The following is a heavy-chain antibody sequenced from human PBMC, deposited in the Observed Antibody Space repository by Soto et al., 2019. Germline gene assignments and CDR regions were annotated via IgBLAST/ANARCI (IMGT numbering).Heavy chain of an antibody. CDR1: GFTFSNYA. Sequence: QVQLVESGGGVVQPGTSLTLSCAASGFTFSNYAMHWVRQAPGKGLEWVAAMSFDGTRYYADSVKGRSTISRDSARNTVFLQTSGLRVDDTALYYCTRGCPLPSMNTGDEPLDIWGQGTMVTVSS. J-gene: IGHJ3*02. V-gene: IGHV3-30*03. D-gene: IGHD3-16*01. CDR3: TRGCPLPSMNTGDEPLDI. CDR2: MSFDGTR.